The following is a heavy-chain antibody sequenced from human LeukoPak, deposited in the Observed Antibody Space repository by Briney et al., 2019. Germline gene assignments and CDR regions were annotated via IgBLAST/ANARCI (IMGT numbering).Heavy chain of an antibody. D-gene: IGHD3-3*01. CDR3: ARTPTYYDFWSGSKLYYYYGMDV. J-gene: IGHJ6*02. V-gene: IGHV6-1*01. CDR1: GDSVSSNSAA. CDR2: TYYRSKWYN. Sequence: SQTLSLTCAISGDSVSSNSAAWNWIRQSPSRGLEWLGRTYYRSKWYNDYAVSVKSRITINPDTSKNQFSLQLNSVTPEDTAVYYCARTPTYYDFWSGSKLYYYYGMDVWGQGTTVTVSS.